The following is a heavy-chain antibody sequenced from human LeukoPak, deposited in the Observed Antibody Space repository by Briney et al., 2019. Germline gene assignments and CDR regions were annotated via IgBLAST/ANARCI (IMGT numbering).Heavy chain of an antibody. V-gene: IGHV4-39*07. J-gene: IGHJ1*01. CDR2: IYYSGST. D-gene: IGHD2-21*02. CDR3: ASEVVTSIEYFQH. CDR1: GGSISSSSYY. Sequence: SETLSLTCTVSGGSISSSSYYWGWIRQPPGKGLEWIGSIYYSGSTYYNPSLKSRVTISVDTSKNQFSLKLRSVTAADTAIYYCASEVVTSIEYFQHWGRGTLVTVSS.